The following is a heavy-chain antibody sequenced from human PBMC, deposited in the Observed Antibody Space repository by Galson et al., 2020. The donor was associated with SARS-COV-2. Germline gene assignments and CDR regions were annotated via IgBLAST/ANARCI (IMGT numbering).Heavy chain of an antibody. V-gene: IGHV3-21*01. CDR3: ARVLVRWELPDAFDI. Sequence: GESLKISCAASGFTFSSYSMNWVRQAPGKGLEWVSSISSSSSYIYYADSVKGRFTISRDNAKNSLYLQMNSLRAEDTAVYYCARVLVRWELPDAFDIWGQGTMVTVSS. D-gene: IGHD1-26*01. J-gene: IGHJ3*02. CDR2: ISSSSSYI. CDR1: GFTFSSYS.